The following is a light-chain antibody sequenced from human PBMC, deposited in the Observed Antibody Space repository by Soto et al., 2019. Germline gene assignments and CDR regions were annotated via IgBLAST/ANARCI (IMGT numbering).Light chain of an antibody. CDR3: QSYDSSLGGSKGV. CDR1: SSDIGAGYD. Sequence: QSALTQPPSMSGAPGQRVTISCTGSSSDIGAGYDVHWYQQFPGTAPKLLIYSNINRPSGVPDRFSGSKSGTSASLAITGLQAEDEAVYYCQSYDSSLGGSKGVFGGGTKLTVL. J-gene: IGLJ3*02. V-gene: IGLV1-40*01. CDR2: SNI.